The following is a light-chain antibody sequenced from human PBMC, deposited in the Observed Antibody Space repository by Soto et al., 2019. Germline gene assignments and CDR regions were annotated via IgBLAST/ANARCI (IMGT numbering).Light chain of an antibody. CDR3: QQRSNWPRT. CDR1: QSVSSY. V-gene: IGKV3-11*01. Sequence: EIVLTQSPATLSLSPGERATLSCRASQSVSSYLAWYQQKPGQAPRLLIYDASNRATGIPARLSGSGSGTDSILTISSLEPEDVAVYYCQQRSNWPRTFGQGNKVEIK. J-gene: IGKJ1*01. CDR2: DAS.